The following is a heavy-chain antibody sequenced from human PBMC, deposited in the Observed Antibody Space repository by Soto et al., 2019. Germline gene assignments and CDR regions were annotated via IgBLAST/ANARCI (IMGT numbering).Heavy chain of an antibody. CDR3: ASGGDYYYYYGMDV. V-gene: IGHV3-23*01. J-gene: IGHJ6*02. CDR1: GFTFSSYA. D-gene: IGHD3-16*01. CDR2: ISGSGGST. Sequence: GSLRLSCAASGFTFSSYAMSWVRQAPGKGLEWVSAISGSGGSTYYADSVKGRFTISRDNSKNTLYLQMNSLRAEDTAVYYCASGGDYYYYYGMDVWGQGTTVTVSS.